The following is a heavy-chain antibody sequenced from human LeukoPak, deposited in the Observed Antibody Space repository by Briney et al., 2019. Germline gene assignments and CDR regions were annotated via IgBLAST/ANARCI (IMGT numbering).Heavy chain of an antibody. V-gene: IGHV4-39*01. CDR2: IHYSGKV. Sequence: SETLSLTCTVSGGSLRSSGHWWVWIRQPPGKGLEWIGSIHYSGKVYYNPSLKSRVTTSVDTSTDQFSLRLSSATAADTAIYYCARQSEDQSSAWYFDAWGQGTLVTVSS. J-gene: IGHJ4*02. CDR1: GGSLRSSGHW. D-gene: IGHD6-19*01. CDR3: ARQSEDQSSAWYFDA.